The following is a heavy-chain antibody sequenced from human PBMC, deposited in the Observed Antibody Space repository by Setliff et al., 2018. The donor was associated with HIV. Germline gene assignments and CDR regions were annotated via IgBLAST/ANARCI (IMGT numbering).Heavy chain of an antibody. Sequence: PSESLSLTCTVSGGSISSHYWIWIRQPPGKGLEWIGYIHYSGATNSNPSLKSRVTISLDTSRTQFSLRLSSVTAADTAVYYCARVPSAGVRGRPDLYHWFDPWGQGTLVTVSS. D-gene: IGHD3-3*01. J-gene: IGHJ5*02. CDR3: ARVPSAGVRGRPDLYHWFDP. V-gene: IGHV4-59*08. CDR2: IHYSGAT. CDR1: GGSISSHY.